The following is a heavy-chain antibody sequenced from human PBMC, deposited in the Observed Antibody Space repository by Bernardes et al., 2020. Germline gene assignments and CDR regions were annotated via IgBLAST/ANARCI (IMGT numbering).Heavy chain of an antibody. V-gene: IGHV4-59*11. CDR3: ARVGYYDYYYGMDV. D-gene: IGHD3-3*01. J-gene: IGHJ6*02. CDR2: IYYRGST. Sequence: TLSLTCTVSGGSLSSQYWSWIRQPPGKGLEWIGFIYYRGSTNYNPSLRSRVTISVDMSKNQFSLRLSSVTAADTAVYYCARVGYYDYYYGMDVWGLGTTVTVAS. CDR1: GGSLSSQY.